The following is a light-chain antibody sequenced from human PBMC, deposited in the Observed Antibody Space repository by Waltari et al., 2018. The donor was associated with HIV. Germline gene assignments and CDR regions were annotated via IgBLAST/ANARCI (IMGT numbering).Light chain of an antibody. CDR2: DVN. Sequence: QSALTQPRSVSGSPGQSVTISCTGTSSDVGGYNYVSWYQQHPGKAPKLMIYDVNHRPSGVPDRFSGSKSGNTASLTISGLQAEDEADYYCCSYGGSFFYVFGTGTKVTVL. CDR1: SSDVGGYNY. J-gene: IGLJ1*01. CDR3: CSYGGSFFYV. V-gene: IGLV2-11*01.